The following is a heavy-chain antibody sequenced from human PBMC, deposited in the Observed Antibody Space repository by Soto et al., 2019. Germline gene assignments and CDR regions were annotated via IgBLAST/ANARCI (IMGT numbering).Heavy chain of an antibody. CDR3: ASSPLAAAGTKSAFDI. V-gene: IGHV1-24*01. CDR1: GYTLTELS. CDR2: FDPEDGST. J-gene: IGHJ3*02. D-gene: IGHD6-13*01. Sequence: ASVKVSCKVSGYTLTELSMHWVRQAPGKGLEWMGGFDPEDGSTSYAQKFQGRVTMTRDTSTSTVYMELSSLRSEDTAVYYCASSPLAAAGTKSAFDIWGQGTMVTVSS.